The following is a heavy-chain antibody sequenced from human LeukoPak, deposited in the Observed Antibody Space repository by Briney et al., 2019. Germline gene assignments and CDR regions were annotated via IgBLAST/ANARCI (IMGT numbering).Heavy chain of an antibody. Sequence: GGSLRLSCAASGFTFSSYSMNWVRQAPGKGLEWVSSISSSSSYIYYADSVKGRFTISRDSAKNSLCLQMNSLRAEDTAVYYCARDATMVRGVILSGFDYWGQGTLVTVSS. CDR2: ISSSSSYI. CDR3: ARDATMVRGVILSGFDY. D-gene: IGHD3-10*01. V-gene: IGHV3-21*01. J-gene: IGHJ4*02. CDR1: GFTFSSYS.